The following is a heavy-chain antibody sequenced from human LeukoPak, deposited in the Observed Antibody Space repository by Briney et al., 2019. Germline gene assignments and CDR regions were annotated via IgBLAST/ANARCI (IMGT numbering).Heavy chain of an antibody. J-gene: IGHJ5*02. Sequence: SVKVSCKASGGTFISYAISWVRQAPGQGLEWMGGIIPIFGTANYAQKFQGRVTITADESTSTAYMELSSLRSEDTAVYYCARVQDYSNSNWFDPWGQGTLVTVSS. D-gene: IGHD4-11*01. V-gene: IGHV1-69*13. CDR3: ARVQDYSNSNWFDP. CDR1: GGTFISYA. CDR2: IIPIFGTA.